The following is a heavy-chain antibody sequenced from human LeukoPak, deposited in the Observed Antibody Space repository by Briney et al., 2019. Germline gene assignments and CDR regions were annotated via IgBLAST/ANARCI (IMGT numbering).Heavy chain of an antibody. V-gene: IGHV3-21*01. Sequence: GGSLRLXCAASGLTFHDYAMNWVRQAPGKGLEWVSSISSSSSYIYYADSVKGRFTISRDNAKNSLYLQMNSLRAEDTAVYYCATTVVIATTEAFDIWGQGTMVTVSS. CDR2: ISSSSSYI. CDR1: GLTFHDYA. CDR3: ATTVVIATTEAFDI. D-gene: IGHD2-21*01. J-gene: IGHJ3*02.